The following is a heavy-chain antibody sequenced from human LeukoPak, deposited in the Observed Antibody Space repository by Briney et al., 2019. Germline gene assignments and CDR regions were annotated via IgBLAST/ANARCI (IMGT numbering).Heavy chain of an antibody. CDR2: ISGSGGST. CDR3: AKGYSNYVLGILDY. V-gene: IGHV3-23*01. D-gene: IGHD4-11*01. J-gene: IGHJ4*02. Sequence: QPGGSLRLSCAASGFTFSSYAMHWSGQPPGKGLGWFSAISGSGGSTYHADSVKGRFTISRDNSKNTLYLQMNSLRAEDTAVYYCAKGYSNYVLGILDYWGQGTLVTVSS. CDR1: GFTFSSYA.